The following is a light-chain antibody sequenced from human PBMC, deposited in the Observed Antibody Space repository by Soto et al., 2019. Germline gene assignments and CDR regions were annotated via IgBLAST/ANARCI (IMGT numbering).Light chain of an antibody. Sequence: QSALTQPASVSGSAGQSITISCTGTSSDVGGYNYVSWYQQHPGKAPKLMIYEVSNRPSGVSNRFSGSKSGNTASLTISGLQAEDEADYYCSSYTSSSTPYVFGTGTKV. V-gene: IGLV2-14*01. CDR1: SSDVGGYNY. CDR3: SSYTSSSTPYV. CDR2: EVS. J-gene: IGLJ1*01.